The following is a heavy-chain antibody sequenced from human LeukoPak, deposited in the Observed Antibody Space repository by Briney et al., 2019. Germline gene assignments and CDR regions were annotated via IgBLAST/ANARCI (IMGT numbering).Heavy chain of an antibody. CDR1: EMSFSAYY. J-gene: IGHJ3*01. V-gene: IGHV4-34*01. Sequence: SETLSLTCAVSEMSFSAYYWNWIRQSPGTRREGIGEINYGGSTKYTPSLEGRGTILIDTSKNQFSLKLTSVTAADTAVYYCARGFPPGSGSRGSHAFDVWGQGTMVTVSS. D-gene: IGHD6-19*01. CDR2: INYGGST. CDR3: ARGFPPGSGSRGSHAFDV.